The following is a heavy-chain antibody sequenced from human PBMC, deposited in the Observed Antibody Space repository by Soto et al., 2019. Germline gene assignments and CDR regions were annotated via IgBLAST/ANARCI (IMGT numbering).Heavy chain of an antibody. J-gene: IGHJ5*02. CDR1: GGSISSYY. CDR2: IYYSGST. V-gene: IGHV4-59*12. Sequence: SETLSLTCTVSGGSISSYYWTWVRQPPGKGLEWIGYIYYSGSTKYNPSLKSRVTVSVDTSKNQFSLKLSSVTAADTAVYYCAREGNTLDSSGYYYGPWGQGTLVTISS. D-gene: IGHD3-22*01. CDR3: AREGNTLDSSGYYYGP.